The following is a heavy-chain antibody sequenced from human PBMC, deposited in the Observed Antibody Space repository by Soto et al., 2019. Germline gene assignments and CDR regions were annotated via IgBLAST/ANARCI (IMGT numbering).Heavy chain of an antibody. V-gene: IGHV4-61*08. CDR1: GGSISRGGYS. Sequence: SETLSLTCAVSGGSISRGGYSWSWIRQPPGKGLEWIGYIYYSGSTNYNPFLKSRVTISVDTSKNQFSLKLSSVTAADTAVYYCARSDGRYWGQGTLVTVSS. CDR2: IYYSGST. CDR3: ARSDGRY. J-gene: IGHJ4*02.